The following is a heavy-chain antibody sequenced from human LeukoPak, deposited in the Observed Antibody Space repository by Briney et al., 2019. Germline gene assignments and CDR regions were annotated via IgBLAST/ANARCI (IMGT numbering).Heavy chain of an antibody. V-gene: IGHV3-43*02. D-gene: IGHD4-11*01. J-gene: IGHJ3*01. CDR3: AKADYSNKGDAFHV. CDR2: ISGDGVTT. Sequence: PGGSLRLSCAASGFTFHASSMRWVRQAPGKGLQWVSLISGDGVTTYYADSVKGRFTISRDNSKSSLYLQMNSLTIEDTALYYCAKADYSNKGDAFHVWGQGTMVTVSS. CDR1: GFTFHASS.